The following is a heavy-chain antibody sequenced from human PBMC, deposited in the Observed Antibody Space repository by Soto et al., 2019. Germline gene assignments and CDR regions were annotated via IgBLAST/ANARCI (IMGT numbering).Heavy chain of an antibody. CDR2: INWNSVSI. V-gene: IGHV3-9*01. CDR1: GFTFDDYA. CDR3: AKQVIPSAKIYYAMDV. J-gene: IGHJ6*02. Sequence: LRLSCAASGFTFDDYAMHWVRQVPGKGLEWVSGINWNSVSIAYADSVKGRFSISRDNAKKSLNLQMNSLRPEDTALYYCAKQVIPSAKIYYAMDVWGQGTTVTVSS. D-gene: IGHD2-2*01.